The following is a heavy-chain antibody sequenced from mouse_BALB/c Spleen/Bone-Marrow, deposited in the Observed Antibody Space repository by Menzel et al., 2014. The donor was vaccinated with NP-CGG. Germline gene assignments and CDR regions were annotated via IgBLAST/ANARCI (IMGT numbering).Heavy chain of an antibody. J-gene: IGHJ4*01. D-gene: IGHD1-2*01. CDR3: ARLHYCGSMDY. CDR1: GFDFSRFW. V-gene: IGHV4-1*02. CDR2: INPDSITI. Sequence: EVKLVESGGGLVQPGGSLKLSCAASGFDFSRFWMTWVRQAPGKGLEWIGEINPDSITINYTPSLKDKFIISRDNAKNTLFLQMGKVRTEDTALYYCARLHYCGSMDYWGQGTSVTFSS.